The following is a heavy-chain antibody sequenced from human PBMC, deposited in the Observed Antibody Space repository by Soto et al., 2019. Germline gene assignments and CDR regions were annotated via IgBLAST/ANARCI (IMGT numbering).Heavy chain of an antibody. CDR2: IIPILGIA. CDR1: GGTFSSYT. CDR3: ARDKGTTGIGTADNRAHLDY. V-gene: IGHV1-69*04. J-gene: IGHJ4*02. Sequence: ASVKVSCKASGGTFSSYTISWVRQAPGQGLEWMGRIIPILGIANYAQKFQGRVTITADKSTSTAYMELSSLRSEDTAVYYCARDKGTTGIGTADNRAHLDYWGQGTLVTVSS. D-gene: IGHD1-1*01.